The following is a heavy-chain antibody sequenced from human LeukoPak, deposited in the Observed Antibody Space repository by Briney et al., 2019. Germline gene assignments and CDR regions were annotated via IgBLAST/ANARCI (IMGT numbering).Heavy chain of an antibody. CDR1: GFTFSSYA. D-gene: IGHD3-10*01. V-gene: IGHV3-30-3*01. CDR3: ARDLSWFGELFYYYYGMDV. Sequence: GGSLRLSCAASGFTFSSYAMHWVRQAPARGLEWVAVISYDGSNKYYADSVKGRFNISRDNSKNTLYLQMSSLRAEDTAVYYCARDLSWFGELFYYYYGMDVWGQGTTVTVS. CDR2: ISYDGSNK. J-gene: IGHJ6*02.